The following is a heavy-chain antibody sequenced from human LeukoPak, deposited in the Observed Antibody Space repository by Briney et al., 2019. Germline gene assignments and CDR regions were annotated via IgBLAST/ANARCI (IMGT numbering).Heavy chain of an antibody. D-gene: IGHD6-13*01. V-gene: IGHV3-23*01. J-gene: IGHJ6*03. CDR2: TSGSGGST. CDR3: AKGGFTAYSSSWYRSSAHYYMDV. CDR1: GFTFSSYA. Sequence: GGSLRLSCAVSGFTFSSYAMSWVRQAPGKGLEWVSGTSGSGGSTYYADSVKGRFTISRDNSKNTLYLQMNSLRAEDTAVYYCAKGGFTAYSSSWYRSSAHYYMDVWGKGTTVTVSS.